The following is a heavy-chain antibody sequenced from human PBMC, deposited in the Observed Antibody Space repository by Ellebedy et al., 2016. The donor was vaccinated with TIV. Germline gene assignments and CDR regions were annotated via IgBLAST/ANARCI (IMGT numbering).Heavy chain of an antibody. D-gene: IGHD2-15*01. Sequence: SETLSLTCTVSGGSIRGFYWSWIRQPPGRGLECLGYIYDSGSTNYNPSLKSRVAISVDTSKNQFSLKLTSVAAADTAVYYCARTFTERLGGLATHWVLDYWGQGTLVTASS. J-gene: IGHJ4*02. CDR1: GGSIRGFY. CDR2: IYDSGST. CDR3: ARTFTERLGGLATHWVLDY. V-gene: IGHV4-59*01.